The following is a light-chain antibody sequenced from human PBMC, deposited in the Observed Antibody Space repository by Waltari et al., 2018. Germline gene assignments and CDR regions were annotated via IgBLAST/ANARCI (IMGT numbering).Light chain of an antibody. CDR2: GAS. J-gene: IGKJ4*01. CDR3: QQADSFPPT. Sequence: DIQMTQSPSSVSASVGDRVTITCRASQDISTWLAWYQQRPGKAPKLLIYGASTLERGVPSRFRGSGSGTDFTLTITSLQPEDCATYYCQQADSFPPTFGGGTKVEIK. V-gene: IGKV1-12*01. CDR1: QDISTW.